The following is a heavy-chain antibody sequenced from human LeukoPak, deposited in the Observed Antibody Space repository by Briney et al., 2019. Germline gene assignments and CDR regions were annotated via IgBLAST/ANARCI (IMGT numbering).Heavy chain of an antibody. V-gene: IGHV1-2*02. CDR2: INPNSGGT. CDR1: GYTFTGYY. D-gene: IGHD2-2*01. J-gene: IGHJ5*02. CDR3: ARDPLGYCSSTSCGWFDP. Sequence: ASVKASCKASGYTFTGYYMHWVRQAPGQGLEWMGWINPNSGGTNYAQKFQGRVTMTRDTSISTAYMELSRLRSDDTAVYYCARDPLGYCSSTSCGWFDPWGQGTLVTVSS.